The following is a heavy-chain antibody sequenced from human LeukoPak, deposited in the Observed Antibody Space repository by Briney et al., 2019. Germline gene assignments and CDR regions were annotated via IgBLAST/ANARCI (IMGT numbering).Heavy chain of an antibody. Sequence: GGSLRLSCAASGFTFSSYSMSWVRQAPGKGLECVSYISSSNSTIYCADSVKGRFTISRNNAKNSLYLQMNSLRDEDTAVYYCARDFPRYGGNSAFDVWGQGTMVTVSS. J-gene: IGHJ3*01. V-gene: IGHV3-48*02. CDR2: ISSSNSTI. D-gene: IGHD4-23*01. CDR1: GFTFSSYS. CDR3: ARDFPRYGGNSAFDV.